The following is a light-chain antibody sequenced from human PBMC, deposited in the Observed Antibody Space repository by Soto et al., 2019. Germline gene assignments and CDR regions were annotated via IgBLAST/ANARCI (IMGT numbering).Light chain of an antibody. Sequence: EIVLTQSPGTLSLSPGERATLSCRASQSVSSSYLAWYQQKPGQAPRLLIYGASSRATGIPDRFSGSGCGTDFTLTISRLEPEDFAVYYCQQYDISPWTFGQGTKVEIK. CDR3: QQYDISPWT. V-gene: IGKV3-20*01. CDR2: GAS. CDR1: QSVSSSY. J-gene: IGKJ1*01.